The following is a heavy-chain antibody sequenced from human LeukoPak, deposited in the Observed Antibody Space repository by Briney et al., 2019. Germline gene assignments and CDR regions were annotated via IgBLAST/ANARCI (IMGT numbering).Heavy chain of an antibody. J-gene: IGHJ6*02. V-gene: IGHV3-33*08. CDR1: GFTFSSYA. Sequence: GGSLRLSCAASGFTFSSYAMHWVRQAPGKGLEWVAVIWYDGSNKYYADSVKGRFTISRDNSKNTLYLQMNSLRAEDTAVYYCARDQDCSSTSCYQGYYYGMDVCGQGTTVTVSS. CDR2: IWYDGSNK. CDR3: ARDQDCSSTSCYQGYYYGMDV. D-gene: IGHD2-2*01.